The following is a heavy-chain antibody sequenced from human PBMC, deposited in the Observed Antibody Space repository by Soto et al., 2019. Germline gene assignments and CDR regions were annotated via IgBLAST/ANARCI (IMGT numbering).Heavy chain of an antibody. CDR3: ARERAAGIGDYYYYYGMDV. J-gene: IGHJ6*02. Sequence: ASVKVSCKASGYTFTGYYMHWVRQAPGQGLERMGWINPNSGGTNYAQKFQGRVTMTRDTSISTAYMELSRLRSDDTAVYYCARERAAGIGDYYYYYGMDVWGQGTTVTVSS. CDR1: GYTFTGYY. V-gene: IGHV1-2*02. CDR2: INPNSGGT. D-gene: IGHD6-13*01.